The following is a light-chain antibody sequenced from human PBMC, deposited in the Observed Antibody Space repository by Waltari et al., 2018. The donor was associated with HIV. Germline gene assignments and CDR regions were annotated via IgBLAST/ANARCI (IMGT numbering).Light chain of an antibody. Sequence: DIQMTQSPSSLSATVGDRVTITCRASQNINTYLNWVQQRPGKAPQLLIYAASGLQGGVPSRFSGSGSGTDFTLTISNLQPDDFATYYCQQTYNTPLTFGGGTQVEIK. CDR3: QQTYNTPLT. V-gene: IGKV1-39*01. J-gene: IGKJ4*01. CDR1: QNINTY. CDR2: AAS.